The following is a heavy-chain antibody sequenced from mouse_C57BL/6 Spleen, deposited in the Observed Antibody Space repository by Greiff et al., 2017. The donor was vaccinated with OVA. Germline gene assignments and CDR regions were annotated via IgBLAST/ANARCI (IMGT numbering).Heavy chain of an antibody. Sequence: VQLQQSGAELVRPGTSVKVSCKASGYAFTNYLIEWVKQRPGQGLEWIGVINPGSGGTNYNEKFKGKATLTADKSSSTAYMQISRLTSGDYAVSFGEREGSNYGWYFDVWGTGTTVTVSS. CDR2: INPGSGGT. J-gene: IGHJ1*03. V-gene: IGHV1-54*01. D-gene: IGHD2-5*01. CDR1: GYAFTNYL. CDR3: EREGSNYGWYFDV.